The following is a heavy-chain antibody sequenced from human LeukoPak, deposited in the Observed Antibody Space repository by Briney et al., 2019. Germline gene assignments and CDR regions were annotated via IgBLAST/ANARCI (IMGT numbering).Heavy chain of an antibody. J-gene: IGHJ4*02. CDR3: AREYYYGSGSSFDY. V-gene: IGHV4-59*01. D-gene: IGHD3-10*01. Sequence: SETPSLTCTVSGGSISSYYWSWIRQPPGKGLEWIGYIYYSGSTNYNPSLKSRVAISVDTSKNQFSLKLSSVTAADTAVYYCAREYYYGSGSSFDYWGQGTLVTVSS. CDR2: IYYSGST. CDR1: GGSISSYY.